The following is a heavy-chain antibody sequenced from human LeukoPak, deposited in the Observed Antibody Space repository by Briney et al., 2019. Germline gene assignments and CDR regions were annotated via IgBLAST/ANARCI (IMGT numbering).Heavy chain of an antibody. J-gene: IGHJ4*02. Sequence: SETLSLTCTVSGGSISSSSHYWGWNRPPPGQELKWIMSIYYSGSTYYNPSLKSRITITVATTKSESSLKLSSVTAADTAVYYCASGWSVAFLDYWGQETLVTVS. CDR2: IYYSGST. CDR3: ASGWSVAFLDY. D-gene: IGHD2-15*01. V-gene: IGHV4-39*07. CDR1: GGSISSSSHY.